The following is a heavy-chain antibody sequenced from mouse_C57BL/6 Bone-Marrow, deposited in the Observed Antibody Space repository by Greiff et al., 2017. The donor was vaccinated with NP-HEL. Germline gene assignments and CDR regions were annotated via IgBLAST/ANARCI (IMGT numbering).Heavy chain of an antibody. D-gene: IGHD2-2*01. V-gene: IGHV1-80*01. J-gene: IGHJ4*01. CDR1: GYAFSSYW. CDR3: ARCMVTTRDYAMDY. Sequence: QVQLKESGAELVKPGASVKISCKASGYAFSSYWMNWVKQRPGKGLEWIGQIYPGDGDTNYNGKFKGKATLTADKSSSTAYMQLSSLTSEDSAVYFCARCMVTTRDYAMDYWGQGTSVTVSS. CDR2: IYPGDGDT.